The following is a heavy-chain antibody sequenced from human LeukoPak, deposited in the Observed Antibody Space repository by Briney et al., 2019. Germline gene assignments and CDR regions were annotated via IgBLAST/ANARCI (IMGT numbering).Heavy chain of an antibody. Sequence: ASVKVSCKASGYTFTGYYLHWVRQAPGKGLEWMGWINPNSGDTNYAQKFQGRVTMTRDTSISTAYMELSSLRSHDTAVFYCARGDSSPYYYFDYWGQGTLVTVSS. CDR1: GYTFTGYY. V-gene: IGHV1-2*02. J-gene: IGHJ4*02. CDR3: ARGDSSPYYYFDY. CDR2: INPNSGDT. D-gene: IGHD3-22*01.